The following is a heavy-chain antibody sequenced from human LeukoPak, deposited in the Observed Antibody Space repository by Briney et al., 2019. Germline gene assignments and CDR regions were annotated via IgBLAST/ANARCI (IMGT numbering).Heavy chain of an antibody. V-gene: IGHV3-23*01. CDR1: GFTFNNYA. Sequence: GGSLRLSCAASGFTFNNYAMSWVRQAPGKGLEWVSAISGSDAGTYYADSVKGRFTISRDNSKNTLYLQMNSLRAEDAAIYYCTRNSGWYGLSWGQGTLVTVSS. J-gene: IGHJ1*01. CDR2: ISGSDAGT. CDR3: TRNSGWYGLS. D-gene: IGHD6-19*01.